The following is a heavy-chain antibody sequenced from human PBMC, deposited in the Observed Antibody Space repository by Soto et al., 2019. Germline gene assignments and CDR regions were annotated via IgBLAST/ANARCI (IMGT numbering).Heavy chain of an antibody. D-gene: IGHD3-22*01. J-gene: IGHJ3*02. Sequence: GVSLRLSCAASGFTFSGYGMQWVRQAPGKGLEWVANIKEDGTEKWYVDSVKGRFTISRDNAKNSLYLQMNSLRAEDTAVYYCARGDYYDSSGPFSDAFDIWGQGTMVTVSS. V-gene: IGHV3-7*04. CDR3: ARGDYYDSSGPFSDAFDI. CDR1: GFTFSGYG. CDR2: IKEDGTEK.